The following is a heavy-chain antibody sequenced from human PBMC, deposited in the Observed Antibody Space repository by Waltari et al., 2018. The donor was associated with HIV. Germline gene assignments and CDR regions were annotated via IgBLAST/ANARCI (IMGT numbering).Heavy chain of an antibody. CDR2: IGVYDGNI. J-gene: IGHJ6*02. CDR1: GYDLTSYG. CDR3: VRGGGSWLQETHYYKGLDV. V-gene: IGHV1-18*04. D-gene: IGHD3-10*01. Sequence: QVQLMQSGPETRKPGASVKISCRAVGYDLTSYGITWVRQAPGQGLEWVGWIGVYDGNIDVERKVKDSVSLTTDTSATAVFLELRSLRIDDTATYFCVRGGGSWLQETHYYKGLDVWGLGTAVIVSS.